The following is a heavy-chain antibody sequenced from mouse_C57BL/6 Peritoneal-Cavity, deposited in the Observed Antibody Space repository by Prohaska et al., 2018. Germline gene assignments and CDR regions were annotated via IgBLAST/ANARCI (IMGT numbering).Heavy chain of an antibody. V-gene: IGHV1-61*01. D-gene: IGHD2-1*01. CDR1: GYTFTSYW. CDR2: IYTSDRET. CDR3: ACNYDAMNY. Sequence: QVQLQQTGAELVRPGSSVKLSCKASGYTFTSYWMDWVKQRAGEGLEWSGNIYTSDRETHYNQKVKDKATLNVDKNASTAYMQLSRLTSEDSAVYEGACNYDAMNYWGQGTSVTVSS. J-gene: IGHJ4*01.